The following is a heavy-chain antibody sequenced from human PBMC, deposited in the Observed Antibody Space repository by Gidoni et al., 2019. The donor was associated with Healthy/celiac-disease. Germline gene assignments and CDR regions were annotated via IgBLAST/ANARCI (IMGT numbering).Heavy chain of an antibody. Sequence: GTANYAQKFQGRVTITADESTSTAYMELSSLRSEDTAVYYCTGHPWPDGKYYFDYWGQGTLVTVSS. CDR3: TGHPWPDGKYYFDY. CDR2: GTA. V-gene: IGHV1-69*01. J-gene: IGHJ4*02. D-gene: IGHD1-26*01.